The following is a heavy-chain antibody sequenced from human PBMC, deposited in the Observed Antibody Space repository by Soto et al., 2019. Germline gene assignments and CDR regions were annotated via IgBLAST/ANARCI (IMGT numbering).Heavy chain of an antibody. J-gene: IGHJ4*02. Sequence: PSETLSLTCTVSGGSITIYYWTWVRKPTGKGLKWIGFIYSSGRTNYTPSLKSRVTMSVDTSKNQFSLRLTSVTAADTAVYYCARETYYPDSTGYYLLGYWGQGILVTVYS. V-gene: IGHV4-59*01. CDR1: GGSITIYY. D-gene: IGHD3-22*01. CDR2: IYSSGRT. CDR3: ARETYYPDSTGYYLLGY.